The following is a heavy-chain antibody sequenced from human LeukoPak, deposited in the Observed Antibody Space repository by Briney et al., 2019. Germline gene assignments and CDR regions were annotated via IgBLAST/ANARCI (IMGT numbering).Heavy chain of an antibody. V-gene: IGHV4-59*01. Sequence: SETLSLTCTVSGGSISNYYWSWIRQPPGKGLEWIGYIYYSGSTNYNPSLKSRVTISVDTSKNQFSLKLSSVTAADTAVYYCAREQNWYYFDYWGQGTLVTVSS. CDR2: IYYSGST. J-gene: IGHJ4*02. CDR3: AREQNWYYFDY. CDR1: GGSISNYY.